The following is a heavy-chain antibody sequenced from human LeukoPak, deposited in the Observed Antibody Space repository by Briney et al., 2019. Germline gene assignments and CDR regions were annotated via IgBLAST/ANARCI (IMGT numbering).Heavy chain of an antibody. J-gene: IGHJ4*02. D-gene: IGHD1-26*01. Sequence: GGSLRLSCAAPGFTFSSYAMHWVRQAPGKGLEWVAVISYDGNDKKFADSVKGRFTISRDNSKKTLYLQMNSLRAEDTAVYYCAKDRDLGGSSYYFDYWGQGTLVTVST. CDR2: ISYDGNDK. CDR1: GFTFSSYA. CDR3: AKDRDLGGSSYYFDY. V-gene: IGHV3-30*18.